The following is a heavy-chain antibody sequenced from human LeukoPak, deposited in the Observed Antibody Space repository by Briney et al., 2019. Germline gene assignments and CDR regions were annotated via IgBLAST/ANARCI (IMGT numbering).Heavy chain of an antibody. CDR1: GFTFSSYG. J-gene: IGHJ4*02. CDR2: ISGSGGST. V-gene: IGHV3-23*01. Sequence: GGTLRLSCAASGFTFSSYGMSWVRQAPGKGLEWVSGISGSGGSTYYADSVTGLFTISRDNSKNTLYLQMNSLRAEDTAVYYCAKEGGYFDWPFTFDYWGQGTLVTVSS. CDR3: AKEGGYFDWPFTFDY. D-gene: IGHD3-9*01.